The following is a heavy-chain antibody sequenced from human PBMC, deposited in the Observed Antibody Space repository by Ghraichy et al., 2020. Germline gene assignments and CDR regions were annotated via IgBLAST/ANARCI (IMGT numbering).Heavy chain of an antibody. CDR1: GGSISSYY. D-gene: IGHD3-10*01. CDR3: ARVAMVRGVSYWYFDL. J-gene: IGHJ2*01. Sequence: SETLSLTCTVSGGSISSYYWSWIRQPPGKGLEWIGYIYYSGSTNYNPSLKSRVPISVDTSKNQFSLKLSSVTAAATAVYYCARVAMVRGVSYWYFDLWGRGTLVTVSS. CDR2: IYYSGST. V-gene: IGHV4-59*01.